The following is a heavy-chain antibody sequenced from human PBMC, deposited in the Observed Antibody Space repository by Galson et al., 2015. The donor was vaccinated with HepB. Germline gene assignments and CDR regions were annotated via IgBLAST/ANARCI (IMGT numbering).Heavy chain of an antibody. CDR3: ARGGFYCSSTSCSSGAFDI. D-gene: IGHD2-2*01. CDR2: INPNSGGT. J-gene: IGHJ3*02. V-gene: IGHV1-2*02. CDR1: GYTFTGYY. Sequence: SVKVSCKASGYTFTGYYMHWVRQAPGQGLEWMGWINPNSGGTNYAQKFQGRVTMTRDTSISTAYMELSRLRSDDTAVYYCARGGFYCSSTSCSSGAFDIWGQGTMVTVSS.